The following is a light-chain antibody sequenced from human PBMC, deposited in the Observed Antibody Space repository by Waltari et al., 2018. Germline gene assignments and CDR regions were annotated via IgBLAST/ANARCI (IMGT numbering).Light chain of an antibody. CDR2: SKK. CDR3: ATWDDSLRMV. Sequence: QSVLSQPPSASGTTGQRATISRSGSSSNIGNNYVYWYQQPPGPAPQLLLHSKKQRPSGFPDRFSGSKSGTSASLAINGLRSEDEADYYCATWDDSLRMVFGGGTELTVL. CDR1: SSNIGNNY. J-gene: IGLJ3*02. V-gene: IGLV1-47*01.